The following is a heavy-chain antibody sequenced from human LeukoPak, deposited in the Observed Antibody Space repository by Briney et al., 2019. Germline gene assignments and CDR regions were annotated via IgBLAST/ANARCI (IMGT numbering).Heavy chain of an antibody. D-gene: IGHD3-22*01. CDR3: AREKEYYYDSSGYYLADY. CDR1: GFTFSSYA. J-gene: IGHJ4*02. CDR2: ISGSGGST. V-gene: IGHV3-23*01. Sequence: GGSLRLSCAASGFTFSSYAMSWVRQAPGKGLEWVSAISGSGGSTYYADSVKGRFTISRDNSKNSLYLQMNSLRAEDTAVYYCAREKEYYYDSSGYYLADYWGQGTLVTVSS.